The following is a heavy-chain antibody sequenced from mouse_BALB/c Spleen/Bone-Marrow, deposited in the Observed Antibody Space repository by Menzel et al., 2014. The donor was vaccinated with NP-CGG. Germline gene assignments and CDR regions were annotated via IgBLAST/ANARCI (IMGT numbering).Heavy chain of an antibody. Sequence: QVQLKQSGAELVRPGSSVKISCKASGYAFSNYWMNWVKQRPGQGLEWIGQIYPGDGDTNYNGKFKGKATLTADKSSSTAYMQLSSLTSEDSAVYFCARRDGSTYYYAMDYRGQGTSVTVSS. CDR3: ARRDGSTYYYAMDY. CDR2: IYPGDGDT. J-gene: IGHJ4*01. D-gene: IGHD1-1*01. V-gene: IGHV1-80*01. CDR1: GYAFSNYW.